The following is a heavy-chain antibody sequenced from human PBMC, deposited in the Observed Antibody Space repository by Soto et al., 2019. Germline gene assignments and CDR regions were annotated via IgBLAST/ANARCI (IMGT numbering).Heavy chain of an antibody. CDR3: ARGLYDFWSGYYTAPCY. Sequence: ASVKVSCKASGYTFTGYYMHWVRQAPGQGLEWMGIIDPSGGSTSYAQKFQGRVTMTRDTSTSTVYMELSSLRSEDTAVYYCARGLYDFWSGYYTAPCYWGQGTLVTVSS. CDR1: GYTFTGYY. V-gene: IGHV1-46*01. J-gene: IGHJ4*02. CDR2: IDPSGGST. D-gene: IGHD3-3*01.